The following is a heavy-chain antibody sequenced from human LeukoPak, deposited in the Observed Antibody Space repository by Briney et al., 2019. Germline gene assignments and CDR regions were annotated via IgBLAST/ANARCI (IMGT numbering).Heavy chain of an antibody. CDR2: IFYSGST. D-gene: IGHD6-13*01. J-gene: IGHJ4*02. CDR3: ARGLYSSSSGY. V-gene: IGHV4-39*07. CDR1: GGSISSSSYY. Sequence: SETLSLTCTVSGGSISSSSYYWGWIRQPPGKGLEWIGNIFYSGSTYYNPSLKSRVTISVDTSKNQFSLKLSSVTAADTAVYYCARGLYSSSSGYWGQGTLVTVSS.